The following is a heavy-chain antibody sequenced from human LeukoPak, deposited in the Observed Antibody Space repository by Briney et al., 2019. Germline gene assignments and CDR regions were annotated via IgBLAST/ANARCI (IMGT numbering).Heavy chain of an antibody. CDR1: AITFSSQY. CDR3: ARGGIRGVLMEY. V-gene: IGHV3-7*05. CDR2: IKQDGSEQ. J-gene: IGHJ4*02. Sequence: PGGSLRLSCAASAITFSSQYMSWVRQAPGKGLEWVANIKQDGSEQYYLDSVKGRFTISRDNAKNSLFLQMSSLRADDTAVYYCARGGIRGVLMEYWGQGTLVTVSS. D-gene: IGHD3-10*01.